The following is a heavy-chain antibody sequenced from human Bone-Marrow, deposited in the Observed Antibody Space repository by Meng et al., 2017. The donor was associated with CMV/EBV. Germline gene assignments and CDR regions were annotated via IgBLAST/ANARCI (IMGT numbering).Heavy chain of an antibody. V-gene: IGHV3-21*01. D-gene: IGHD4-23*01. CDR3: ARETRPTAFDY. CDR1: GFTFSSYS. Sequence: GESLKISCAASGFTFSSYSMNWVRQAPGKGLEWVSSISSSSSYIYYADSVKGRFTISRDNAKNSLYLQMNSLRAEDTAVYYCARETRPTAFDYWGQGTLVTVSS. J-gene: IGHJ4*02. CDR2: ISSSSSYI.